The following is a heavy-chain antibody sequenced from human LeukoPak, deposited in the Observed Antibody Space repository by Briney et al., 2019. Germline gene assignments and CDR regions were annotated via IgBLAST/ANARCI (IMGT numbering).Heavy chain of an antibody. D-gene: IGHD1-26*01. CDR1: GVSINSSQYY. CDR2: MYYSGST. J-gene: IGHJ4*02. CDR3: ARQREQYVGF. V-gene: IGHV4-39*01. Sequence: PSETLSLTCAVSGVSINSSQYYWGWIRQPPGKGLEWIGTMYYSGSTYYNPSLKSRVTISVDTSKNQFFLNLSSVTAADTAVYYCARQREQYVGFWGQGSLVTVSS.